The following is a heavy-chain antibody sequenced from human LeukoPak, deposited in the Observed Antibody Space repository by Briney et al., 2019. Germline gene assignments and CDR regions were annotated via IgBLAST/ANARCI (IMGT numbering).Heavy chain of an antibody. CDR1: GFTFGDYA. J-gene: IGHJ5*02. V-gene: IGHV3-49*03. Sequence: PGRSLRLSCTASGFTFGDYAMSWFRQAPGKGLEWVGFIRSKAYGGTTEYAASVKGRFTISRDDSKSIAYLQMNSLKTEDTAVHYCTRDRSWFGELYSNWLDPWGQGTLVTVSS. CDR2: IRSKAYGGTT. CDR3: TRDRSWFGELYSNWLDP. D-gene: IGHD3-10*01.